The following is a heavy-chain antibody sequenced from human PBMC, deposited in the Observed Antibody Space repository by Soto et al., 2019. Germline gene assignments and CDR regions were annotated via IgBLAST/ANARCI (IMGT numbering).Heavy chain of an antibody. CDR3: ARDPSSSGYYSDY. Sequence: ASVKVSCKASGYTFTGYYMHWVRQAPGQGLEWMGWINPNSGGTNYAQKFQGRVTMTRDTSISTAYMELSRLRSDDTAVYYCARDPSSSGYYSDYWGQGTLVTVS. J-gene: IGHJ4*02. CDR2: INPNSGGT. CDR1: GYTFTGYY. V-gene: IGHV1-2*02. D-gene: IGHD3-22*01.